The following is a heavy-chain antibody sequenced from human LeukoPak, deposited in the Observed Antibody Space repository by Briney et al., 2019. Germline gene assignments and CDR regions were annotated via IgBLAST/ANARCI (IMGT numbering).Heavy chain of an antibody. CDR3: AKGSRGYCSSTSCHRLT. J-gene: IGHJ5*02. CDR1: GFTFSSYA. V-gene: IGHV3-23*01. D-gene: IGHD2-2*01. Sequence: GGSLRLSCAASGFTFSSYAMSWVRQAPGKSLEWVSAISGSGGSTYYADSVKGRFTISRDNSKNTLYLQMNSLRAEDTAVYYCAKGSRGYCSSTSCHRLTWGQGTLVTVSS. CDR2: ISGSGGST.